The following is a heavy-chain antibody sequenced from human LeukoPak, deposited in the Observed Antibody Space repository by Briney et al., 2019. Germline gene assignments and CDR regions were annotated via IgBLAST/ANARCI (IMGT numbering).Heavy chain of an antibody. Sequence: SVKVSCKVSGYTLTELSMHWVRQAPGKGLEWMGGFDPEDGETIYAQKFQGRVTMTEDTSTDTAYMELSSLRSEDTAVYYCATGVYGYDGELDIWGQGTMVTVSS. CDR3: ATGVYGYDGELDI. CDR1: GYTLTELS. CDR2: FDPEDGET. D-gene: IGHD5-12*01. J-gene: IGHJ3*02. V-gene: IGHV1-24*01.